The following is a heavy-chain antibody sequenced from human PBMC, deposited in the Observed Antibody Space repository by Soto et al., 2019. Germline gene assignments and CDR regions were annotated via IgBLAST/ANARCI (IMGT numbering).Heavy chain of an antibody. V-gene: IGHV3-30*18. J-gene: IGHJ4*02. CDR2: ISYDGSNK. D-gene: IGHD2-21*02. Sequence: QVQLVESGGGVVQPGRSLRLSCAASGFTFSSYGMHWVRQAPGKGLEWVAVISYDGSNKYYADSVKGRFTISRDNSNNSMYLQMSSLRAEYTAVYYCAKDPFVYCGGDCYLIFDYWGQGTLVTVSS. CDR1: GFTFSSYG. CDR3: AKDPFVYCGGDCYLIFDY.